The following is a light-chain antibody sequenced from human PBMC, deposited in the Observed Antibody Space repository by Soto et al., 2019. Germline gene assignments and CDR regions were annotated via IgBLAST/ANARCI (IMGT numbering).Light chain of an antibody. V-gene: IGKV3-20*01. J-gene: IGKJ1*01. CDR1: QSVSSSY. CDR3: QQDGSSWT. Sequence: EIVLTQSPCTLSLSPGERATLSCRASQSVSSSYLAWYQQKPGQAPRLLIYGASSRATVISDRFSGSGCGTDFTLTISRLEPEDVAVYYCQQDGSSWTFGQGTKVEIK. CDR2: GAS.